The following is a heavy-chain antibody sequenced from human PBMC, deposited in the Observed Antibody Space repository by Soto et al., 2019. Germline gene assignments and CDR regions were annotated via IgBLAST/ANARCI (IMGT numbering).Heavy chain of an antibody. CDR3: ARGNHRWLQLWYFDL. V-gene: IGHV1-69*05. Sequence: QVQLVQSGAEVKKPGSSVTVSCKASGGTFSSYTISWVRQAPGQGLEWMGGIIPIFGTANYAQKFQGRVTXTXXXSXXTAYMDLSSLRSEDTAVYYCARGNHRWLQLWYFDLWGRGTLVTVSS. CDR1: GGTFSSYT. J-gene: IGHJ2*01. D-gene: IGHD5-12*01. CDR2: IIPIFGTA.